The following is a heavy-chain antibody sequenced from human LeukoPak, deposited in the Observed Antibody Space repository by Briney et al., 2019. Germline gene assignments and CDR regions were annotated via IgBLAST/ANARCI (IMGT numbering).Heavy chain of an antibody. CDR3: ARQPSGYSSSWYDY. D-gene: IGHD6-13*01. CDR2: IYPGESDT. J-gene: IGHJ4*02. CDR1: GCRFTSYW. V-gene: IGHV5-51*01. Sequence: GESLKISFQGSGCRFTSYWIGWGRPVPGKGGGWMGIIYPGESDTRYSPSFQGQVTISADTSITTAYLQWSSLKASDTAMYYCARQPSGYSSSWYDYWGQGTLVTVSS.